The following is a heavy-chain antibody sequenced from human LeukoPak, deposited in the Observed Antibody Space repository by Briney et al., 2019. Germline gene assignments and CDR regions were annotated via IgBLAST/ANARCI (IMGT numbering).Heavy chain of an antibody. J-gene: IGHJ4*02. Sequence: PSETLSLTCAVYGGSFSGYYWSWIRQPPGKGLEWIGEINHSGSTNYNPSLKSRVTISVDTSKNQFSLKLSSVTATDTAVYYCARLTRPSIVATGTVFDKWGQGTLLTVSS. V-gene: IGHV4-34*01. CDR3: ARLTRPSIVATGTVFDK. D-gene: IGHD6-13*01. CDR2: INHSGST. CDR1: GGSFSGYY.